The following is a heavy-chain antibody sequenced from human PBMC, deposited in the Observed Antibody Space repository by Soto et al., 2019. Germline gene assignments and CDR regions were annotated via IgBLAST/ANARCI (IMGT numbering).Heavy chain of an antibody. CDR3: ARDSTGIAARNLFDY. CDR1: GFTFSDYY. CDR2: ISSSGSTI. Sequence: GGSLRLSCAASGFTFSDYYMSWIRQAPGKGLEWVSYISSSGSTIYYADSVKGRFTISRDNAKNSLYLQMNSLRAEDTAVYYCARDSTGIAARNLFDYWGQGTLVTVSS. V-gene: IGHV3-11*01. J-gene: IGHJ4*02. D-gene: IGHD6-6*01.